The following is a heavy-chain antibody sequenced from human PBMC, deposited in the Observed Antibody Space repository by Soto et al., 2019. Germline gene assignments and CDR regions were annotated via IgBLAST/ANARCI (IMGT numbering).Heavy chain of an antibody. CDR3: ERSSNIAVGRAFDY. CDR1: GGSFSGYY. CDR2: INHSGST. V-gene: IGHV4-34*01. J-gene: IGHJ4*02. Sequence: PSETLSLTCAVYGGSFSGYYWSWIRQPPGKGLEWIGEINHSGSTNYNPSLKSRVNISVDTSKNQFSLKLSSVTAADTAVYYCERSSNIAVGRAFDYWGQGTLVTVSS. D-gene: IGHD6-19*01.